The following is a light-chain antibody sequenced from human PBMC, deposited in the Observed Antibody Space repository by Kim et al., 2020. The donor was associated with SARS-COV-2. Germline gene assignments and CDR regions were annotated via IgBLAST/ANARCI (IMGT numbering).Light chain of an antibody. CDR2: KVS. CDR3: MQGTHWPRT. Sequence: DVVMTQSPLSLPVTLGQPASISCRSSQSLVHSDGNTYLNWFQQRPGQSPRRLFYKVSNRDSGVPDRFSGSGSGTDFTLKISRVEAEDVRVYYCMQGTHWPRTFGQGTKVDIK. J-gene: IGKJ1*01. CDR1: QSLVHSDGNTY. V-gene: IGKV2-30*02.